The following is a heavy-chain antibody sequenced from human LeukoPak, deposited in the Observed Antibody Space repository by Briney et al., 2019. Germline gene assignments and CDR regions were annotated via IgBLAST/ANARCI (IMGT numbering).Heavy chain of an antibody. V-gene: IGHV4-39*01. CDR2: IYYSGST. Sequence: SETLSLTCTVSGGSISSYYWGWIRQPPGKGLEWIGSIYYSGSTYYSPSLKSRVTISVDTSKNQFSLKLSSVTAADTAVYYCARRDNGGYYYDSSGYPHFDYWGQGTLVTVSS. D-gene: IGHD3-22*01. CDR3: ARRDNGGYYYDSSGYPHFDY. CDR1: GGSISSYY. J-gene: IGHJ4*02.